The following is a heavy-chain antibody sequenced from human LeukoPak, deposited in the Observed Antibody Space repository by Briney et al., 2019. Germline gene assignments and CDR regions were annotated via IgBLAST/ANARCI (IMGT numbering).Heavy chain of an antibody. CDR3: ARDLEDYYDSSGYYGDFDY. Sequence: GGSLRLSCAASGFTFSHYWMHWVRQVPGKGLVWVSHINNDGSSTTYADSVKGRFTISRDNAKNSLYLQMNSLRAEDTAVYYCARDLEDYYDSSGYYGDFDYWGQGTLVTVSS. J-gene: IGHJ4*02. CDR2: INNDGSST. CDR1: GFTFSHYW. V-gene: IGHV3-74*01. D-gene: IGHD3-22*01.